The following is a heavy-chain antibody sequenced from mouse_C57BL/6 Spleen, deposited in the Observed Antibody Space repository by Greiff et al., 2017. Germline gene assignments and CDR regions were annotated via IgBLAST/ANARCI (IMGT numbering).Heavy chain of an antibody. V-gene: IGHV1-80*01. CDR2: IYPGDGDT. CDR3: ARATGYWYFDV. Sequence: QVQLQQSGAELVKPGASVKISCKASGYAFSSYWMNWVKQRPGKGLEWIGQIYPGDGDTNYNGKFKGKATLTADKSSSTAYMQLSSRTSEDAAVYFCARATGYWYFDVWGTGTTVTVSS. CDR1: GYAFSSYW. J-gene: IGHJ1*03. D-gene: IGHD4-1*01.